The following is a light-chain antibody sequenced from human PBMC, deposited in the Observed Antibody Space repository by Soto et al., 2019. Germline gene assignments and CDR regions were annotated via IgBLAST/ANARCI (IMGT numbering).Light chain of an antibody. CDR2: DVT. CDR3: ISYAGTSGV. V-gene: IGLV2-8*01. Sequence: QSALTQPPSASGSPGQSVTISCTGSSSDVGGYNFVSWFQQHPGKAPKLLIYDVTKRPSGVPDRFSGSKSGNTASLTVSGLQAEDEADYYCISYAGTSGVFGGGTKLTVL. J-gene: IGLJ3*02. CDR1: SSDVGGYNF.